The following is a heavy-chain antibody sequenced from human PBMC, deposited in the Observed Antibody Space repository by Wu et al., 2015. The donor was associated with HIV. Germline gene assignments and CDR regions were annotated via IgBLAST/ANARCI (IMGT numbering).Heavy chain of an antibody. D-gene: IGHD6-19*01. V-gene: IGHV1-2*02. J-gene: IGHJ5*02. CDR2: INPNSGGT. CDR3: ARASIAVTVGHWFDP. Sequence: QVQLVQSGAEVKKPGASVKVSCKASGYTFTGYYIHWMRQAPGQGLEWMGWINPNSGGTNYAQKFQGRVTMTRDTSISTAYMEVSRLKSDDTAVYYCARASIAVTVGHWFDPWGQGTLVTVSS. CDR1: GYTFTGYY.